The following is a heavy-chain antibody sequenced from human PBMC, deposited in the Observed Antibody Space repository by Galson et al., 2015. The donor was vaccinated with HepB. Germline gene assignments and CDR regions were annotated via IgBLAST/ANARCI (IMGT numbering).Heavy chain of an antibody. CDR3: ARDVGGSAFFDC. CDR2: ISYDGSNK. D-gene: IGHD4-23*01. CDR1: GFTFSSYA. V-gene: IGHV3-30*04. J-gene: IGHJ4*02. Sequence: SLRLSCAASGFTFSSYAMHWVRQAPGKGLEWVAVISYDGSNKYYADSVKGRFTISRDNSKSVLYLQMNSLRGEDTALYYCARDVGGSAFFDCWGQGTLVTVSS.